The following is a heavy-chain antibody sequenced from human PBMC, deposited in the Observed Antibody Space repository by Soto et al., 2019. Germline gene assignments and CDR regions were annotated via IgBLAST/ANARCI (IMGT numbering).Heavy chain of an antibody. D-gene: IGHD3-16*01. J-gene: IGHJ6*02. CDR3: AREGEMPYYYYGLDV. CDR1: GYTFTTYG. V-gene: IGHV1-18*01. CDR2: ISGYDGHT. Sequence: QVQLVQSGAEVRKPEASVKVSCKASGYTFTTYGISWVRQAPGQGLEWMGWISGYDGHTKYAQKFQGRIIMTTDTSTSTVYMDLRSLRSDDTAVYYCAREGEMPYYYYGLDVWGQGTTVTVSS.